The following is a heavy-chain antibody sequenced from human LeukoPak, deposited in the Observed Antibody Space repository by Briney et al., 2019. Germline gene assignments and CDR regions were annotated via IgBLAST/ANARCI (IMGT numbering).Heavy chain of an antibody. J-gene: IGHJ6*02. Sequence: PGGSLRLSCAASGFTFRSYGMHWVRQAPGKGLEWVTYIRYDGSKEYYADSVKGRFTISRENAKNSLYLQMNSLRAEDTAVYYCARYGSGSYYYYYGMDVWGQGTTVTVSS. V-gene: IGHV3-30*02. CDR3: ARYGSGSYYYYYGMDV. CDR2: IRYDGSKE. D-gene: IGHD3-10*01. CDR1: GFTFRSYG.